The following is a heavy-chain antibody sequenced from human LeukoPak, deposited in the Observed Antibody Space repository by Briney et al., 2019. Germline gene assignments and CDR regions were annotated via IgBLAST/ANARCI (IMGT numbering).Heavy chain of an antibody. J-gene: IGHJ3*02. CDR2: IYYSGST. CDR1: GGSISSYY. CDR3: ARERPYPTDAFDI. V-gene: IGHV4-59*01. Sequence: SETLSLTCTVSGGSISSYYWSWIRQPPGKGLEWIGYIYYSGSTNYNLSLKSRVTISVDTSKNQFSLKLSSVTAADTAVYYCARERPYPTDAFDIWGQGTMVTVSS.